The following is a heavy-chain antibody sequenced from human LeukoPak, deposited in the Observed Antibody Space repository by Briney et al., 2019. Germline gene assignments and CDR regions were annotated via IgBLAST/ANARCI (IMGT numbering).Heavy chain of an antibody. D-gene: IGHD6-6*01. J-gene: IGHJ4*02. Sequence: GGSLRLSCAASGFTFSSYAMHWVRQAPGKGLEWVAVISYDGSNKYYADSVEGRFTISRDNSKNTLYLQMNSLRAEDTAVYYCAKGRKYSSSSGGFDYWGQGTLVTVSS. CDR2: ISYDGSNK. CDR3: AKGRKYSSSSGGFDY. CDR1: GFTFSSYA. V-gene: IGHV3-30-3*01.